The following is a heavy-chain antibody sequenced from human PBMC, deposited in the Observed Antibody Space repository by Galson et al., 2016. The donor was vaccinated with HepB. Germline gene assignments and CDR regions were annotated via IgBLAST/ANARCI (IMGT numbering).Heavy chain of an antibody. Sequence: SLRLSCAASGFTFTTYWLSWVRQAPGKGLEWVANINQDGSDRYYVHSLKGRFTISRDNARNSLYLQMNSLRAEDTAVYYCAKERITGWSSDSWGQGTLVTVSS. CDR3: AKERITGWSSDS. D-gene: IGHD6-19*01. CDR1: GFTFTTYW. V-gene: IGHV3-7*01. CDR2: INQDGSDR. J-gene: IGHJ4*02.